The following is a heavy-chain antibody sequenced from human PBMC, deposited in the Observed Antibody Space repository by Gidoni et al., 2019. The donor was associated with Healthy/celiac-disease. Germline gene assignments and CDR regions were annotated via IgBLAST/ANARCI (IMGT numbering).Heavy chain of an antibody. CDR3: ARLQESYDFWSGYYYGMDV. V-gene: IGHV3-7*01. CDR1: GFPFSSYW. J-gene: IGHJ6*02. D-gene: IGHD3-3*01. CDR2: IKQDGSDQ. Sequence: EVQLVESGGGLVQPGGSLRLSCAASGFPFSSYWMSWVRQATGKGLDWLANIKQDGSDQYYVDSVKGRFTISRDNAKNSLYLQMNSLRAEDTAVSYCARLQESYDFWSGYYYGMDVWGQGTPFPFSS.